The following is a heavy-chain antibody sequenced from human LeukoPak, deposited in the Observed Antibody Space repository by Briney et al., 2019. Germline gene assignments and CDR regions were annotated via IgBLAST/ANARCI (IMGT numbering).Heavy chain of an antibody. CDR3: ARVRDEAFDY. V-gene: IGHV4-34*01. CDR2: INHRGST. D-gene: IGHD5-24*01. CDR1: GGSFSGYY. J-gene: IGHJ4*02. Sequence: SETLSLTCAVYGGSFSGYYWSWIRQPPGKGLEWIGEINHRGSTNYNPSLKSRVTISVDTSKNQFSLKLSSVTAADTAVYYCARVRDEAFDYWGQGTLVTVSS.